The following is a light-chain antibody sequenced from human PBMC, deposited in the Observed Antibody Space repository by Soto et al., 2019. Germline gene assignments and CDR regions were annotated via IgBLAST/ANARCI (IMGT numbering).Light chain of an antibody. J-gene: IGLJ1*01. CDR2: SSN. Sequence: QSVLTQPPSASGTPGQRVTISCSGRSSNIGSNTVHWYQQLPGTAPKLLIYSSNQRPSGVPDRFSGSKSGTSASLAISVLQSEDESDYYCATWDDSLNAYVFGTGTKVTVL. CDR1: SSNIGSNT. CDR3: ATWDDSLNAYV. V-gene: IGLV1-44*01.